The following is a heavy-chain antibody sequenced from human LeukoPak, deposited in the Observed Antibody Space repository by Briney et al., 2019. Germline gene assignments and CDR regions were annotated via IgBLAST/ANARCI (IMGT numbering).Heavy chain of an antibody. V-gene: IGHV1-69*13. CDR3: ASSNLYCTNGVCYTVFDY. J-gene: IGHJ4*02. Sequence: ASVKVSCKASGGTFSSYAISWVRQAPGQGLEWTGGIIPIFGTANYAQKFQGRVTITADESTSTAYMELSSLRSEDTAVYYCASSNLYCTNGVCYTVFDYWGQGTLVTVSS. CDR2: IIPIFGTA. D-gene: IGHD2-8*01. CDR1: GGTFSSYA.